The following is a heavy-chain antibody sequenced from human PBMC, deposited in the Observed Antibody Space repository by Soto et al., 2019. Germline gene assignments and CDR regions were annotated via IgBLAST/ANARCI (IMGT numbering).Heavy chain of an antibody. CDR1: GYDFTKYW. D-gene: IGHD2-15*01. CDR2: IQPGDSAT. CDR3: ARRLPLPATGWSGFDP. Sequence: GEALKISCKGSGYDFTKYWIGWVRQMPGKGLEWMGVIQPGDSATSYSPSFEGQVTFSADKSNSIVYLQWNSLKASDSAMYYCARRLPLPATGWSGFDPWGQGTLVTVSS. J-gene: IGHJ5*01. V-gene: IGHV5-51*01.